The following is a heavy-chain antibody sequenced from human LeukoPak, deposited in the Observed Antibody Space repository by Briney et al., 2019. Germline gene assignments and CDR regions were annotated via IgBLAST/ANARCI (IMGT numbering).Heavy chain of an antibody. CDR3: TSSTFPYCSGGRCHLDYHYYAMDV. J-gene: IGHJ6*02. V-gene: IGHV3-73*01. Sequence: GVSLRLSCAASGFTFSGSAMHWVRQASGKGLEGVGRIRSKSNSYATAYAASVTGRFNISRDDSKNTACLQMNSLKIEDTAVYYCTSSTFPYCSGGRCHLDYHYYAMDVWGQGTTVTVSS. D-gene: IGHD2-15*01. CDR1: GFTFSGSA. CDR2: IRSKSNSYAT.